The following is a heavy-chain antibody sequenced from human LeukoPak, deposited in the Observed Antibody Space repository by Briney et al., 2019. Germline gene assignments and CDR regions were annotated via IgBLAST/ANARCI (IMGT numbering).Heavy chain of an antibody. CDR3: AKVRDTGGYWHQAFDY. D-gene: IGHD3-22*01. J-gene: IGHJ4*02. V-gene: IGHV3-23*01. Sequence: GGSLRLSCAASGFTFSSYAMSWVRQAPGKGLEWVSGINSSGGTTYDADSVKGRFTISRDSSKNTLCPQLNSLRAEDTAVYYCAKVRDTGGYWHQAFDYWGQGTLVTVSS. CDR2: INSSGGTT. CDR1: GFTFSSYA.